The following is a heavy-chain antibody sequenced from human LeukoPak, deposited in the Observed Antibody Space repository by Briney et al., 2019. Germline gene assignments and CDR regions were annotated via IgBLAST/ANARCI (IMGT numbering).Heavy chain of an antibody. CDR3: ARVTPSSLDYGGDFGDGAFDY. J-gene: IGHJ4*02. Sequence: SQTLSLTCVISGDSVSSHSVTWNWIRQSPSRGLEWLGRTYYRSNWFNNYAVSVKSRITINADSSKNQFSLLLNSVTPEDTAVYYCARVTPSSLDYGGDFGDGAFDYWGQGTLVTVSS. V-gene: IGHV6-1*01. CDR2: TYYRSNWFN. CDR1: GDSVSSHSVT. D-gene: IGHD2-21*02.